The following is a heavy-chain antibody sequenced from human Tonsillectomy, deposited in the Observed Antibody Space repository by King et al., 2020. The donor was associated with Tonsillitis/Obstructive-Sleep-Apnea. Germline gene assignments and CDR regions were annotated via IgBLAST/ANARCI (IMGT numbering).Heavy chain of an antibody. D-gene: IGHD3-3*01. V-gene: IGHV3-74*01. CDR1: GFTFSSYW. J-gene: IGHJ4*02. CDR3: ARDLYDCWGGCPDY. Sequence: VQLVESGGGLVQPGGSLRLSCAASGFTFSSYWMHWVRQTPGKGLVWVSRINSDGSSTNYADSVTGRFTISRDNAKNTLYLQMNSLRAEDTAVYYCARDLYDCWGGCPDYWGQGTLVTVSS. CDR2: INSDGSST.